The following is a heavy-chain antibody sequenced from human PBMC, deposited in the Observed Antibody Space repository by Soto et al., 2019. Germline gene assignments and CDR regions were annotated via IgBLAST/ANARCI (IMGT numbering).Heavy chain of an antibody. Sequence: QVQLQESGPGLVKPSETLSLTCAVSGDSISSYYCMWIRQPPGKGLESIGYLYYGRSANYNPSLKRRVTSSVDTSTNQCPLTLSAMTAADTAVYYCALRSMAVVPEYWGQGTLVTVSS. D-gene: IGHD3-22*01. CDR2: LYYGRSA. V-gene: IGHV4-59*01. CDR3: ALRSMAVVPEY. CDR1: GDSISSYY. J-gene: IGHJ4*02.